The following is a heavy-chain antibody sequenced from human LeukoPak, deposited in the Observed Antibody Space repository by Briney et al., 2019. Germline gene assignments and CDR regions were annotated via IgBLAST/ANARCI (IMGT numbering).Heavy chain of an antibody. CDR2: IIPILGIA. V-gene: IGHV1-69*04. D-gene: IGHD5-24*01. CDR3: ARDRVRDGYNPGDD. Sequence: SVKVSCKASGGTFSSYAISWVRQAPGQGLEWMGRIIPILGIANYAQKFQGRVTITADKSTSTAYMELSSLRSEDTAVYYCARDRVRDGYNPGDDWGQGTLVTVSS. CDR1: GGTFSSYA. J-gene: IGHJ4*02.